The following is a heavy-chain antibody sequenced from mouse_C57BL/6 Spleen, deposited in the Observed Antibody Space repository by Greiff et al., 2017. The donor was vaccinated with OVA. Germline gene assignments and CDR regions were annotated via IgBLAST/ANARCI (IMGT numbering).Heavy chain of an antibody. CDR3: ARSGLGRNFDY. Sequence: QVQLQQPGAELVMPGASVKLSCKASGYTFTSYWMHWVKQRPGQGLEWIGEIDPSDSYTNYNQKFKGKSTLTVDKSSSTAYMQLSSLTSEDAAVYYCARSGLGRNFDYWGQGTTLTVSS. V-gene: IGHV1-69*01. D-gene: IGHD4-1*01. J-gene: IGHJ2*01. CDR1: GYTFTSYW. CDR2: IDPSDSYT.